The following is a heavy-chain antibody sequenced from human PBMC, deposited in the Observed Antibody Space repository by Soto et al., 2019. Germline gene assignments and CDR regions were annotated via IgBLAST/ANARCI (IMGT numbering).Heavy chain of an antibody. Sequence: SETLSLTCTVSADSSTISDSYWGWLRQPPGKGLQWIGSSSYNGGTFYNPSLKGRVAISVDPSKKHSSLQVTSVSAADTAVYYCARHRIEVVWRGFDYWGQGXPVTVYS. D-gene: IGHD1-1*01. V-gene: IGHV4-39*01. CDR3: ARHRIEVVWRGFDY. CDR1: ADSSTISDSY. J-gene: IGHJ4*02. CDR2: SSYNGGT.